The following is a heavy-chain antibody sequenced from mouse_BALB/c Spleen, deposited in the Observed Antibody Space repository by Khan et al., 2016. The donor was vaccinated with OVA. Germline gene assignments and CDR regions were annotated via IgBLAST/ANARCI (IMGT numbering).Heavy chain of an antibody. Sequence: QIQLVQSGPEMKKPGETVKISCKASGYTFTNYGMNWVKQSPGKALKWMGWINTFTGEATYADDFKGRFAFSLETSASTAYLQINNLKNEDTATYFCARPPYFGYRLDHWGQGTSVTVSS. CDR2: INTFTGEA. CDR1: GYTFTNYG. V-gene: IGHV9-3-1*01. D-gene: IGHD2-10*01. CDR3: ARPPYFGYRLDH. J-gene: IGHJ4*01.